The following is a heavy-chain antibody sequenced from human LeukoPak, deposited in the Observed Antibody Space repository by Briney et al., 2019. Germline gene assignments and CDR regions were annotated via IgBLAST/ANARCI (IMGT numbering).Heavy chain of an antibody. CDR3: AKDGDSTGYYSSYYNHMDV. CDR1: GFSFSTYG. D-gene: IGHD3-22*01. V-gene: IGHV3-30*02. J-gene: IGHJ6*03. Sequence: TGGSLRLSCAASGFSFSTYGVHWVRQAPGKGLERVTFIRFDGGKKNYADSVKGRFAISRDNSKNTVYLQMNSLRAEDTAIYYCAKDGDSTGYYSSYYNHMDVWGKGTSVTISS. CDR2: IRFDGGKK.